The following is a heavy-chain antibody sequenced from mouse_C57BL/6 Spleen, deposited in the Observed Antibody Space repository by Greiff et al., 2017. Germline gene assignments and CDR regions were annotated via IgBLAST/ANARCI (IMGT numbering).Heavy chain of an antibody. D-gene: IGHD2-3*01. CDR1: GYTFTSYW. CDR2: IYPSDSET. Sequence: VQLQQPGAELVRPGSSVKLSCKASGYTFTSYWMDWVKQRPGQGLEWIGNIYPSDSETHYNQKFKDKATLTVDKSSSTAYMQLSSLTSEDSAVYYCARDGYYRFAYWGQGTLVTVSA. V-gene: IGHV1-61*01. J-gene: IGHJ3*01. CDR3: ARDGYYRFAY.